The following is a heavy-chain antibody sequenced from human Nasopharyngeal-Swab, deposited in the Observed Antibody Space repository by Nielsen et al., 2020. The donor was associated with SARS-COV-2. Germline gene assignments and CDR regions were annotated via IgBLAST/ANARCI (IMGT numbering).Heavy chain of an antibody. CDR2: VYPGNSEI. CDR3: ARRAARDGYNYEVDP. Sequence: GGSLRLSCMASGYSFVNHWIGWVRQKPGKGLEWMGMVYPGNSEIAYSPSFQGQVTISADKSSNTAYLQWNSLRASDTAMYFCARRAARDGYNYEVDPWGQGTLVTVSS. D-gene: IGHD5-24*01. V-gene: IGHV5-51*01. CDR1: GYSFVNHW. J-gene: IGHJ5*02.